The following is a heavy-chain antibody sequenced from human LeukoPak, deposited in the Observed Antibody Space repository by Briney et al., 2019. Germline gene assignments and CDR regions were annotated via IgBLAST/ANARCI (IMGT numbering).Heavy chain of an antibody. CDR1: GFTFSSYA. CDR2: ISGSGGST. J-gene: IGHJ5*02. V-gene: IGHV3-23*01. D-gene: IGHD1-26*01. Sequence: GGSLRLSCSASGFTFSSYAMSWVRQAPGRGLEWVSAISGSGGSTYYADSVKGRFTISRDNSKNTLYLQMNSLRAEDTAVYYCAKDRELLGYNWFDPWGQGTLVTVSS. CDR3: AKDRELLGYNWFDP.